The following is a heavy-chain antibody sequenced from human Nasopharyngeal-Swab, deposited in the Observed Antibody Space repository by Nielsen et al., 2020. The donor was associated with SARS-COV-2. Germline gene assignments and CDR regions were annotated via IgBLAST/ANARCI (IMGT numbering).Heavy chain of an antibody. Sequence: GGSLRLCCAASGFTFSSYGMHWVRQAPGKGLEWVAFIRYDGSNKYYADSVKGRFTISRGNSKNTLYLQMNSLRAEDTAVYYCAKDGAYDTMIVVVIKGPTFDIWGQGTMVTVSS. CDR3: AKDGAYDTMIVVVIKGPTFDI. V-gene: IGHV3-30*02. CDR2: IRYDGSNK. D-gene: IGHD3-22*01. CDR1: GFTFSSYG. J-gene: IGHJ3*02.